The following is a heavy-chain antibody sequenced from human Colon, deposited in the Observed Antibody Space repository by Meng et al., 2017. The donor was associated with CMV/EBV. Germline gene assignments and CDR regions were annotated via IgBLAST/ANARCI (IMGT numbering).Heavy chain of an antibody. Sequence: GESLKISCAASGFTFSSYAMNWVRQAPGKGLEWVSAISDSGGSTYYADSVRGRFTISRDNSKNTLYLQVNNLRAEDTAVYYCARGSKRGTQYYYYGMDVWGQGTTVTVSS. CDR1: GFTFSSYA. CDR2: ISDSGGST. V-gene: IGHV3-23*01. D-gene: IGHD1-14*01. J-gene: IGHJ6*02. CDR3: ARGSKRGTQYYYYGMDV.